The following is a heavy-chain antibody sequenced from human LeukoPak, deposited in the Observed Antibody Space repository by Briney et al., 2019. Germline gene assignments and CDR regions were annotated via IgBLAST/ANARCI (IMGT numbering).Heavy chain of an antibody. V-gene: IGHV1-8*01. J-gene: IGHJ4*02. CDR1: GYTFTSYD. Sequence: ASVKASCKASGYTFTSYDINWVRQATGQGLEWMGWMNPNSGNTGYAQKFQGRVTMARNTSISTAYMELSSLRSEDTAVYYCASTLAVAGTRDYWGQGTLVTVSS. CDR3: ASTLAVAGTRDY. CDR2: MNPNSGNT. D-gene: IGHD6-19*01.